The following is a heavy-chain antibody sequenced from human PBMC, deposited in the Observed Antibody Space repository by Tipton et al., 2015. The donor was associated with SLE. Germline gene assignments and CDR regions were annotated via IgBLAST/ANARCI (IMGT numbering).Heavy chain of an antibody. CDR1: GGSISSYY. Sequence: TLSLTCTVSGGSISSYYWSWIRQPPGKGLEWIGYIYYSGRTNYNPPLKSRVTISVDTSKNQFSLKLSSVTAADTAVYYCARVGVGATTGYYYCYMDVWGKGTTVTVSS. J-gene: IGHJ6*03. CDR3: ARVGVGATTGYYYCYMDV. D-gene: IGHD1-26*01. CDR2: IYYSGRT. V-gene: IGHV4-59*12.